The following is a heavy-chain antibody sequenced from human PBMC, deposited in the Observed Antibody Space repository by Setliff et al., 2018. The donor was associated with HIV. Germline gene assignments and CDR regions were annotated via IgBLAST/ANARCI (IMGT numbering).Heavy chain of an antibody. Sequence: SETLSLTCTVSGGSMRSTTYYWGWVRQPSGKGLEWIGNVHFSGTTYYNPSLKSRVTISVDPSQNQFSLRLISVTAADAAMYYCARPSLGIGGGSKFDSWGQGTLVTVSS. CDR1: GGSMRSTTYY. CDR3: ARPSLGIGGGSKFDS. V-gene: IGHV4-39*01. CDR2: VHFSGTT. D-gene: IGHD3-3*01. J-gene: IGHJ4*02.